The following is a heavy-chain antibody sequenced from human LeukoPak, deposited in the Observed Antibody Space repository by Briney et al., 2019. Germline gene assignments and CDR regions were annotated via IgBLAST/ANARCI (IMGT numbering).Heavy chain of an antibody. J-gene: IGHJ3*02. CDR1: GGSISSGDYY. CDR3: ARDRIVVVPAATLDAFDI. V-gene: IGHV4-30-4*08. D-gene: IGHD2-2*01. Sequence: PSQTLSLTCTVSGGSISSGDYYWSRIRQPPGKGLEWIGYIYYSGSTYYNPSLKIRVTISVDTSKNQFSLKLSSVTAADTAVYYCARDRIVVVPAATLDAFDIWGQGTMVTVSS. CDR2: IYYSGST.